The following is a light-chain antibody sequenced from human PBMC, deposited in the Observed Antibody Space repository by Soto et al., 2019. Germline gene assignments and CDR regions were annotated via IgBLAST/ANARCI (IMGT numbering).Light chain of an antibody. V-gene: IGLV2-8*01. Sequence: QSVLTQPPSASGSPGQSVTISCTGTSTDVGAYDYVSWYQQHPGKAPKLMIYEVTKRPSGVPDRFSGSKSGNTASLTVSGLQADDDADYYCSSYAGSNTVYLFGGGTKVTVL. J-gene: IGLJ1*01. CDR1: STDVGAYDY. CDR2: EVT. CDR3: SSYAGSNTVYL.